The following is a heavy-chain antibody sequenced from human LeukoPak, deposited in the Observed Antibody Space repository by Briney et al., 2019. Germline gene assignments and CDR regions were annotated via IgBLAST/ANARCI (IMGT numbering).Heavy chain of an antibody. V-gene: IGHV3-48*03. J-gene: IGHJ4*02. Sequence: RSGGSLRLSCAVSGFPFSFYEMNWARQAPGKGLEWVSNIGSSGTTIYYADSVKGRFSISRDNAKSSLYLQMNSLRVEDTAVYYCALLAVASDFDYWGQGALVTVSS. CDR3: ALLAVASDFDY. CDR2: IGSSGTTI. D-gene: IGHD6-19*01. CDR1: GFPFSFYE.